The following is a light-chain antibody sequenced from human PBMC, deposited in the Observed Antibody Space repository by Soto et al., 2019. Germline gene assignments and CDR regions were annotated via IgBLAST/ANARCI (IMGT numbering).Light chain of an antibody. CDR3: KQSYNAPPFT. CDR2: AAA. Sequence: DIQMTQSPSSLSASVGDRVTITCRASQNVNNYLNWYQQKPGKVPKLLIYAAASLQSGVTSRFSGSGSGTEFTLTISSLQREDFATYYWKQSYNAPPFTFGPGTKVDIK. J-gene: IGKJ3*01. CDR1: QNVNNY. V-gene: IGKV1-39*01.